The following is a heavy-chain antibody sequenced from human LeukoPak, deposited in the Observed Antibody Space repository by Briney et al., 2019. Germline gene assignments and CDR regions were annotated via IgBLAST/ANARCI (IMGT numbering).Heavy chain of an antibody. CDR2: MNPNSGNT. CDR1: GYTFTSYD. D-gene: IGHD3-10*01. V-gene: IGHV1-8*01. Sequence: ASVKVSSKASGYTFTSYDINWVRQATGQGLEWMGWMNPNSGNTGYAQKFQGRVTMTRNTSISTAYMELSSLRSEDTAVYYCARGLFHYGSGSYYIFDYWAREPWSPSPQ. J-gene: IGHJ4*02. CDR3: ARGLFHYGSGSYYIFDY.